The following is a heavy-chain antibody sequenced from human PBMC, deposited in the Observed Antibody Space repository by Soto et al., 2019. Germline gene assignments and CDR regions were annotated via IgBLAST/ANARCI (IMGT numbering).Heavy chain of an antibody. V-gene: IGHV4-30-4*01. CDR3: ATEIGSTYGYFDH. Sequence: SLSVTGTDSGGSVTSEEDYVTWIRQSPGKGLEWMGYIANSGSTGYNPSLKTRLSVSVDRSKNQLTLRLTSVTAADTAVYFCATEIGSTYGYFDHWGQGTQVTV. D-gene: IGHD3-10*01. J-gene: IGHJ4*02. CDR1: GGSVTSEEDY. CDR2: IANSGST.